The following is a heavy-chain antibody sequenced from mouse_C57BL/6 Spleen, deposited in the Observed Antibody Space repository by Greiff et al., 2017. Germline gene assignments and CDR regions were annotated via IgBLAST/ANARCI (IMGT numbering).Heavy chain of an antibody. CDR3: AKHMGDYYGNPCAMDD. Sequence: VQLQQSGPGLVAPSQSLSITCTVSGFSLTSYGVDWVRQPPGKGLEWLGVIWGGGSTNYNSALMSRLSISKDNSKSQVFVKMNSLQTDDTAMYYGAKHMGDYYGNPCAMDDWGQGTSVTVSS. CDR2: IWGGGST. CDR1: GFSLTSYG. J-gene: IGHJ4*01. V-gene: IGHV2-9*01. D-gene: IGHD2-1*01.